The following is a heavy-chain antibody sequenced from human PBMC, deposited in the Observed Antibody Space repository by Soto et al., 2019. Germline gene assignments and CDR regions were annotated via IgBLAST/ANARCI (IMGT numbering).Heavy chain of an antibody. J-gene: IGHJ4*02. CDR1: QFTFGGLG. V-gene: IGHV3-23*01. CDR2: ISRDEDNT. CDR3: VSWMSAHFDN. D-gene: IGHD2-2*03. Sequence: VLRLESGGGFVQPGGSVRLSCAAPQFTFGGLGLSWVRQSPGRGLEWVATISRDEDNTHYADSVNGRFTITKDRSTNTLHLHMASLRAEDTAMYYCVSWMSAHFDNWGRGTLVTVSS.